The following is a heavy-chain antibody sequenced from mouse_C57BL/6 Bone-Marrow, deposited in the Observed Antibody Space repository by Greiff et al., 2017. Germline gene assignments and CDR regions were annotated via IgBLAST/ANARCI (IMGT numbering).Heavy chain of an antibody. J-gene: IGHJ1*03. CDR2: IHPNSGST. Sequence: VQLQQPGAELVKPGASVKLSCKASGYTFTSYWMHWVKQRPGQGLEWIGMIHPNSGSTNYNEKFKSKATLTVDKSSSTAYLQLSSLTSEDSAVYFCARAPYSDWYLDVWGTGTTVTVSS. D-gene: IGHD2-12*01. CDR1: GYTFTSYW. V-gene: IGHV1-64*01. CDR3: ARAPYSDWYLDV.